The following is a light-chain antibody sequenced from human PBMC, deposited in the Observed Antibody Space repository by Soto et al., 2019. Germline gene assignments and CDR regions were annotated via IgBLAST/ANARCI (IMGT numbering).Light chain of an antibody. Sequence: QLVLAQPASVSGSPGQSITISCTGSSRDVGRYNLVSWYQQYPGKAPKLMIYEDTQRPSGVSNRFSGSKSGNTASLTISGLQADDEADYYCCSYAGSSIYVVFGGGTKLTVL. CDR3: CSYAGSSIYVV. CDR2: EDT. CDR1: SRDVGRYNL. J-gene: IGLJ2*01. V-gene: IGLV2-23*01.